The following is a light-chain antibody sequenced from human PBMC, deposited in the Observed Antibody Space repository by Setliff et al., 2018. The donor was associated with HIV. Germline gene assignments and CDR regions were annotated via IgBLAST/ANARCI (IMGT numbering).Light chain of an antibody. Sequence: QSVLTQPASVSGSPGQSITISCTGTSSDVGSFNLVSWYQHHPGKAPKLMIYEVSKRPSGVSNRFSGSKSGNTASLTISGLQAEDEADYYCCSYGSGDIWAFGGGTKVTVL. V-gene: IGLV2-23*02. CDR3: CSYGSGDIWA. CDR1: SSDVGSFNL. CDR2: EVS. J-gene: IGLJ2*01.